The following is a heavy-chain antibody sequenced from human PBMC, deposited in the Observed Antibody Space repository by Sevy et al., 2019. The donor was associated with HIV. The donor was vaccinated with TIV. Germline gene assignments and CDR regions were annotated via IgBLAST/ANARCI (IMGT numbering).Heavy chain of an antibody. J-gene: IGHJ4*02. CDR1: GGSIGRSDYY. CDR2: IYYSSGNS. Sequence: SETLSLTCSVSGGSIGRSDYYWGWIRQPPGKGLEWIGTIYYSSGNSYYNSSLKSRVTISLDTSKNQFSLRLSSVTAAETAVYYCVSGRSSPSRFDFWGQGTLVTVSS. CDR3: VSGRSSPSRFDF. V-gene: IGHV4-39*01. D-gene: IGHD6-19*01.